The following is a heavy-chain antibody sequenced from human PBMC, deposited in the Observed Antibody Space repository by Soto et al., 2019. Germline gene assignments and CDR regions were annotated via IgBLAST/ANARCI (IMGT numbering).Heavy chain of an antibody. Sequence: GSLRLSCAASGLTLSSYSMTWVRQAPGKGLEWLSYISRSSSTINYADSVKGRFTISRDNAKNSVYLELNSLRDEDTAVYYCARDPPNFYYYGMDVWGQGTTVTVSS. CDR3: ARDPPNFYYYGMDV. CDR2: ISRSSSTI. CDR1: GLTLSSYS. J-gene: IGHJ6*02. V-gene: IGHV3-48*02.